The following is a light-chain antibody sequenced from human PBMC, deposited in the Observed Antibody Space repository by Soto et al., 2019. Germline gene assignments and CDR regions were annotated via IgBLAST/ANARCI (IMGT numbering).Light chain of an antibody. V-gene: IGKV1-39*01. CDR2: AAS. J-gene: IGKJ3*01. Sequence: DIQMTQSPSSLSASVGDRVTITCRASQSISSYLNWYQQKPGKAPKLLIYAASSLQSGVQSRFSGSGSGTDFTLTISSLQPEDCANDYCQQSYSTPPFTFGPGTKVDIK. CDR3: QQSYSTPPFT. CDR1: QSISSY.